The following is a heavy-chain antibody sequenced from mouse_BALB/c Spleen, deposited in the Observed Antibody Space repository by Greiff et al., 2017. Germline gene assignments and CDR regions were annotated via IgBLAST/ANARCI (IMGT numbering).Heavy chain of an antibody. CDR3: AREGGYGYDELDY. V-gene: IGHV1-80*01. CDR1: GYAFSSYW. J-gene: IGHJ4*01. D-gene: IGHD2-2*01. CDR2: IYPGDGDT. Sequence: QVQLKESGAELVRPGSSVKISCKASGYAFSSYWMNWVKQRPGQGLEWIGQIYPGDGDTNYNGKFKGKATLTADKSSSTAYMQLSSLTSEDSAVYFCAREGGYGYDELDYWGQGTSVTVSS.